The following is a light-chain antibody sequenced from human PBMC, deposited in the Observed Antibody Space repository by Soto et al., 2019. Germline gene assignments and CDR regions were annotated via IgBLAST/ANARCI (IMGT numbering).Light chain of an antibody. CDR2: ATS. J-gene: IGKJ1*01. Sequence: DIQMTQSPSSLSASVGDRVTITCRASQSITRFLNWYQQKPGKAPKLLIFATSSLHSGVPSRFSGSGSGTHFTLTITNLQPEDFATYYCQQSYSTPPTFGQGTKVDIK. V-gene: IGKV1-39*01. CDR3: QQSYSTPPT. CDR1: QSITRF.